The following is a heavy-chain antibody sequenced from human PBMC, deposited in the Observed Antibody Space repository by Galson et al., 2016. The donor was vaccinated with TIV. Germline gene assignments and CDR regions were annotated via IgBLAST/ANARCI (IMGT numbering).Heavy chain of an antibody. D-gene: IGHD3-22*01. V-gene: IGHV1-69*04. CDR1: GGIFIGYG. J-gene: IGHJ4*02. CDR3: VRSGTYYYYSSGDN. CDR2: IIPLFGIV. Sequence: SVKVSCKASGGIFIGYGISWVRQAPGQGLEWMGRIIPLFGIVSYAQRFQGRVAIIADKSTGTTYMELSSLRSEDTAVYYCVRSGTYYYYSSGDNWGQGTLVTVSS.